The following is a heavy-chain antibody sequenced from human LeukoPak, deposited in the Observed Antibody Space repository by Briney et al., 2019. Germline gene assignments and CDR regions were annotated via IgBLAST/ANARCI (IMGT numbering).Heavy chain of an antibody. CDR1: GFTFSSYW. CDR2: IKQDGSEK. V-gene: IGHV3-7*01. D-gene: IGHD2-2*01. J-gene: IGHJ4*02. CDR3: ARRGYCSSTSCYSFDY. Sequence: GGPLRLSCAASGFTFSSYWMSWVRQAPGKGLEWVANIKQDGSEKYYVDSVKGRFTISRDNAKNSLYLQMNGLRAEDTAVYYCARRGYCSSTSCYSFDYWGQGTLVTVSS.